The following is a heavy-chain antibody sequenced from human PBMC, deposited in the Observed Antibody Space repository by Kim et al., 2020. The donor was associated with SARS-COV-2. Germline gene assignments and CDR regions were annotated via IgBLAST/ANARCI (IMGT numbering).Heavy chain of an antibody. Sequence: GGSLRLSCVASGFIFSSYSMHWVRQAPGKGLEWVAVLSGEGGGKFYADAVRGRFTISRDNSKNTVYLQMNSLRDEDTAIYYCVKEFSTGWPNLDYWGQGTLVTV. CDR3: VKEFSTGWPNLDY. CDR1: GFIFSSYS. J-gene: IGHJ4*02. D-gene: IGHD6-19*01. CDR2: LSGEGGGK. V-gene: IGHV3-30*18.